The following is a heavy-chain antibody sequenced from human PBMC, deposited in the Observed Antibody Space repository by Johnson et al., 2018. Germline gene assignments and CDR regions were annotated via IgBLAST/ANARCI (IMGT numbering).Heavy chain of an antibody. D-gene: IGHD4-17*01. J-gene: IGHJ3*02. Sequence: VQLVESGGGLVKPGGSLRLSCAASGFTFSNAWMSWVRQATGKGLEWVSAIGTAGDTYYPGSVKGRFTISRDNSNNTLYLQMNSLRAEDTAVYYCARAAYDYGDYDAFDIWGQGTIVTASS. CDR1: GFTFSNAW. CDR3: ARAAYDYGDYDAFDI. V-gene: IGHV3-13*01. CDR2: IGTAGDT.